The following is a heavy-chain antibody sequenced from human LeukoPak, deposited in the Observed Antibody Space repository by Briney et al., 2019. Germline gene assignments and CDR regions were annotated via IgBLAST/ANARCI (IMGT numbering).Heavy chain of an antibody. CDR2: IWYDGSNK. V-gene: IGHV3-33*01. D-gene: IGHD5-18*01. CDR3: ARVWPPAASPSY. J-gene: IGHJ4*02. CDR1: GFTFSSYG. Sequence: GGSLRLSCAASGFTFSSYGMHWVRQAPRKGLEWVAVIWYDGSNKYYADSVKGRFTISRDNSKNTLYLQMNSLRAEDTAVYYCARVWPPAASPSYWGQGTLVTVSS.